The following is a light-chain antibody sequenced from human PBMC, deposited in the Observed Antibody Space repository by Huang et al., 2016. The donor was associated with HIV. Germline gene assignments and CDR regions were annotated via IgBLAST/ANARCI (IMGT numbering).Light chain of an antibody. CDR2: AAS. CDR1: QSISSY. CDR3: QQSYSSPPA. V-gene: IGKV1-39*01. Sequence: DIQMTQSPPSLSASVGDRVTITCRASQSISSYLNWYQKKPGKAPKLLIYAASSLQSGVPPRFSGSGSGTDFTLTISSLQPEDFATYYCQQSYSSPPAFGQGTKVEIK. J-gene: IGKJ1*01.